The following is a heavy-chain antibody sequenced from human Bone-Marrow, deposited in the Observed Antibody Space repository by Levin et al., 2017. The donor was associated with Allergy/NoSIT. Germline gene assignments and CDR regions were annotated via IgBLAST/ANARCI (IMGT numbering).Heavy chain of an antibody. CDR3: ARQGDGYNEGGVLDY. Sequence: ASVKVSCKASGYTFTNNWIAWVRQMPGKGLEWMGIMYPGDSDTTYSPSFEGQVTISADKSSTTAYLQWSSLKASDNAIYYCARQGDGYNEGGVLDYWGQGTRVTVSS. D-gene: IGHD5-24*01. CDR1: GYTFTNNW. CDR2: MYPGDSDT. J-gene: IGHJ4*02. V-gene: IGHV5-51*01.